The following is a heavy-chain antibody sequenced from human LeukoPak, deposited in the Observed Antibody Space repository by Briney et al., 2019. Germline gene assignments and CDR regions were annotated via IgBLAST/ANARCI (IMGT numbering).Heavy chain of an antibody. CDR2: ISTSTGNA. V-gene: IGHV7-4-1*01. CDR3: AREDELGVFAFDI. J-gene: IGHJ3*02. D-gene: IGHD3-16*01. Sequence: ASVKVSCKASGYIVIKYPIKWVRQAPGQGLEWMGWISTSTGNATYAQGFTGHFAFSLDTSVSTAYLQIRSLKTEDTAVYYCAREDELGVFAFDIWGQGTMVTVAS. CDR1: GYIVIKYP.